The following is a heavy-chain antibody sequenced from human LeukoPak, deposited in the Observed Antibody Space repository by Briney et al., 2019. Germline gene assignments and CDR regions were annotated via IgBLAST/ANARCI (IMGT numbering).Heavy chain of an antibody. Sequence: GGSLRLSCAASGFTFDDYVMTWVRQGPGKGLEWVSGINWNGGSTGYADSVKGRFTISRDNAKNSLYLQMNNLRAEDTALYYCARASFRMVGATIYYYFMDVWGKGTTITVSS. D-gene: IGHD1-26*01. CDR3: ARASFRMVGATIYYYFMDV. J-gene: IGHJ6*03. V-gene: IGHV3-20*04. CDR1: GFTFDDYV. CDR2: INWNGGST.